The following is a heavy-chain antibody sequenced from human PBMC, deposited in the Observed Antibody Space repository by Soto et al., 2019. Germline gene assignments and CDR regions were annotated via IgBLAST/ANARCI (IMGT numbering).Heavy chain of an antibody. D-gene: IGHD6-19*01. Sequence: VQLLESGGGLVQPGGSLRLSCAASGFTFGLYAMNWVRQAPGKGLEWVSAISGAGGTTYYADSAKGRFTISRDNSKDTLYLQMNSLRAEDTAVYYCAKLSDSSGWGIDYWGQGTLVTVSS. J-gene: IGHJ4*02. CDR1: GFTFGLYA. V-gene: IGHV3-23*01. CDR3: AKLSDSSGWGIDY. CDR2: ISGAGGTT.